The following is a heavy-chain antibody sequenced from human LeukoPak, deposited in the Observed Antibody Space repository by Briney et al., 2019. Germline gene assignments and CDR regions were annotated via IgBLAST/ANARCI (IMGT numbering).Heavy chain of an antibody. CDR2: INHSGST. CDR1: GGSFSGYY. J-gene: IGHJ5*02. CDR3: ARGRGSSGWVRRFDP. D-gene: IGHD6-19*01. Sequence: SETLSLTCAVYGGSFSGYYWSWIRKPPGKGLEWIGEINHSGSTNYNPSLKSRVTISVDTSKNQFSLKLSSVTAADTAVYYCARGRGSSGWVRRFDPWGQGTLVTVSS. V-gene: IGHV4-34*01.